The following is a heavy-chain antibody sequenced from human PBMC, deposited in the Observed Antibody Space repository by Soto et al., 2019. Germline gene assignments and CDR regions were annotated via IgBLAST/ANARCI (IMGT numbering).Heavy chain of an antibody. V-gene: IGHV3-66*01. J-gene: IGHJ6*02. CDR2: IYSNGNT. Sequence: EVQLVESGGGLVQPGGSLRLSCAASGLTVSSNYMSWARQTPGKGLEWVSVIYSNGNTYYADSVKGRFTIYRDNSKNTVYLQMNSLRAEDPAVYYCAREQPPALYFGMDVWGQGTTVIVSS. CDR3: AREQPPALYFGMDV. D-gene: IGHD2-15*01. CDR1: GLTVSSNY.